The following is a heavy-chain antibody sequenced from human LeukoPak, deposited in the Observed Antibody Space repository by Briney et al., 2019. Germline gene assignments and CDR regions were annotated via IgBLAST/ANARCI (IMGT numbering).Heavy chain of an antibody. D-gene: IGHD4-23*01. CDR3: AGAGGGRTRFDY. V-gene: IGHV4-61*08. J-gene: IGHJ4*02. CDR1: GGSISSGGYY. Sequence: SETLSLTCTVSGGSISSGGYYWSWIRQPPGKGLEWIGYISYSGSTNYNPSLKSRVTMSVDTSRNQLSLNLTSVTAADTAVYYCAGAGGGRTRFDYWGQGTLVTVSS. CDR2: ISYSGST.